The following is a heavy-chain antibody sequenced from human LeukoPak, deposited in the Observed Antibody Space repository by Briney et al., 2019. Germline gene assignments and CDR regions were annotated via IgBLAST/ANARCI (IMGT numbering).Heavy chain of an antibody. CDR1: GFTFSSYG. D-gene: IGHD3-22*01. V-gene: IGHV3-33*01. CDR3: ARDYSLYYDSSGYNLDY. Sequence: PGRSLRLSCAASGFTFSSYGMHWVRQAPGKGLEWVAVIWYDGSNKYYADSVKGRFTISRDNSKNTLYLQMNSLRAEDTAVYYCARDYSLYYDSSGYNLDYWGQGTLVTVSS. J-gene: IGHJ4*02. CDR2: IWYDGSNK.